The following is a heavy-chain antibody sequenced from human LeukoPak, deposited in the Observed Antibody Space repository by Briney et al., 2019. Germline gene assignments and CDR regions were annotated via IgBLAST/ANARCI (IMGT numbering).Heavy chain of an antibody. D-gene: IGHD2-2*01. V-gene: IGHV3-21*01. CDR1: GFTFSSYS. Sequence: GGSLRLSCAASGFTFSSYSMNWVRQAPGKGLEWVSSISSSSSYIYYADSVKGRFTISRDNAKNSLYLQMNSLRAEDTAVYYCARHGLLGPSHYQFGYWGQGTLVTVSS. J-gene: IGHJ4*02. CDR2: ISSSSSYI. CDR3: ARHGLLGPSHYQFGY.